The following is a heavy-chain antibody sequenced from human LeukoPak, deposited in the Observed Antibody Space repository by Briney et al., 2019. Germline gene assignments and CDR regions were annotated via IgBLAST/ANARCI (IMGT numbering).Heavy chain of an antibody. J-gene: IGHJ6*03. CDR1: GGSISSGSYY. Sequence: SETQSLTCTVSGGSISSGSYYWSWIRQPAGKGLEWIGRIYTSGSTNYNPSLKSRVTISVDTSKNQFSLKLSSVTAADTAVYYCARDKDFWSGYRGDYYYYYMDVWGKGTTVTVSS. D-gene: IGHD3-3*01. CDR3: ARDKDFWSGYRGDYYYYYMDV. CDR2: IYTSGST. V-gene: IGHV4-61*02.